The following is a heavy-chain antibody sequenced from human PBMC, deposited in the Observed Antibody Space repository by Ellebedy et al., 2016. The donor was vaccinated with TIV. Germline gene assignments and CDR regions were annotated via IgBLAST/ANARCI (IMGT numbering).Heavy chain of an antibody. Sequence: GESLKISCEGSGYDFTSHWIGWVRQMPGKGLEFMGLTYAGGSDTRDSPSFQGQVTIPIDRSINTAYLQWRNLKASDSAIYYSARRGIAPALEPGFDCWGQGTLVTVSS. V-gene: IGHV5-51*01. CDR3: ARRGIAPALEPGFDC. D-gene: IGHD6-13*01. J-gene: IGHJ4*02. CDR2: TYAGGSDT. CDR1: GYDFTSHW.